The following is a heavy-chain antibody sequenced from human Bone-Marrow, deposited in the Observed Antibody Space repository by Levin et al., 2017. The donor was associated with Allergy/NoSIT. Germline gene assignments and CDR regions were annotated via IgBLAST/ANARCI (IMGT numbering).Heavy chain of an antibody. Sequence: PGGSLRLSCEASGFAFSSCAMSWVRQAPGKGLEWISSINIGATTTYYADSVRGRFTISRDNSKNTLFLQMSSLRAEDTAIYYCVKKLYSFGVGYYSFDYWGQGTLAAVSS. J-gene: IGHJ4*02. D-gene: IGHD3-22*01. CDR1: GFAFSSCA. V-gene: IGHV3-23*03. CDR2: INIGATTT. CDR3: VKKLYSFGVGYYSFDY.